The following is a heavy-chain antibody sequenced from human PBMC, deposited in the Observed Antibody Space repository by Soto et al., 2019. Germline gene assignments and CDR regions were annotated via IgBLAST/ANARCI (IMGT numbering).Heavy chain of an antibody. V-gene: IGHV4-30-4*01. J-gene: IGHJ5*02. CDR3: ARGRFLEWLLSGWFDP. D-gene: IGHD3-3*01. Sequence: QVQLQESGPGLVKPSQTLSLTCTVSGGSISSGDYYWSWIRQPPGKGLEWIGYIYYSGSTYYNPSLNSRVTIPVDTSKTQFSLKLSSVTAADTAVYYCARGRFLEWLLSGWFDPWGQGTLVTVSS. CDR1: GGSISSGDYY. CDR2: IYYSGST.